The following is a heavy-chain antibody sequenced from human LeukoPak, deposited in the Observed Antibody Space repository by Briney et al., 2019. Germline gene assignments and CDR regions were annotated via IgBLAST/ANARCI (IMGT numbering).Heavy chain of an antibody. CDR1: GFTFSNNW. Sequence: PGGSLRLSCAASGFTFSNNWMHWVRQAPGKGLVWVSRVSTDGRSTSYADSVKGRFTITRDNAKNTLYLQMSGLRAEDTAVYYCARDGSLRDGVWFDSWGQGTLVTVSS. J-gene: IGHJ5*01. V-gene: IGHV3-74*01. CDR2: VSTDGRST. D-gene: IGHD1-26*01. CDR3: ARDGSLRDGVWFDS.